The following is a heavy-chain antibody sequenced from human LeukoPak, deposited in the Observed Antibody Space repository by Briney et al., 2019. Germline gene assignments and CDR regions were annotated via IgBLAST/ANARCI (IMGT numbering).Heavy chain of an antibody. D-gene: IGHD6-13*01. CDR1: GGSISSYY. J-gene: IGHJ6*03. CDR3: ARDIAAAGAYYYYYMDV. Sequence: PSETLSLTCTVAGGSISSYYWSWIRQPAGKGLEWIGRIYTSRSTNYNPSLKSRVTMSVDTSKNQFSLKLSSVTAADTAVYYCARDIAAAGAYYYYYMDVRGKGTTVTVSS. V-gene: IGHV4-4*07. CDR2: IYTSRST.